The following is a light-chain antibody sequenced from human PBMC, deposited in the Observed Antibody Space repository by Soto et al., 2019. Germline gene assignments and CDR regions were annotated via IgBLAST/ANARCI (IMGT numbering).Light chain of an antibody. CDR3: QQHYDSLYT. CDR1: QSVSRSY. CDR2: DAS. Sequence: EIVLTQSPGTLSLSPGERATLSCRASQSVSRSYLAWYQQKPGQAPRLLIYDASTRATGIPARFSGSASVADFALTISRLEPEDFAVYYCQQHYDSLYTFGQGTKLEI. V-gene: IGKV3-20*01. J-gene: IGKJ2*01.